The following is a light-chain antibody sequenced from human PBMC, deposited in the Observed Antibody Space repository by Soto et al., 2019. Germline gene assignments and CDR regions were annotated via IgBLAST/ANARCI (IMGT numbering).Light chain of an antibody. Sequence: DIQMTQSPSTLSASVGDRVTITCRASQSISSWLAWYQQKPGKAPKLLIYKASSLESGVPSRFGGSGSGKEFTLTISSLQPDDFATYYCQQYNSYWVTFGQGTKLEIK. V-gene: IGKV1-5*03. CDR2: KAS. CDR3: QQYNSYWVT. J-gene: IGKJ2*01. CDR1: QSISSW.